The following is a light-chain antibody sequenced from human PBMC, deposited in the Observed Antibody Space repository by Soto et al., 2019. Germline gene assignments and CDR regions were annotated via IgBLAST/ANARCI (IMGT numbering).Light chain of an antibody. CDR1: SSNIGAGYD. V-gene: IGLV1-40*01. CDR3: QSYDSSLSVYVV. Sequence: QSVLTQPPSVSGDPGQRVTISCTGSSSNIGAGYDVLWYQQLPGTAPKLLIYADNIRPSGVADRFSGSKSGTSASLAITGLQAEDEADYYCQSYDSSLSVYVVFGGGTKVTVL. J-gene: IGLJ2*01. CDR2: ADN.